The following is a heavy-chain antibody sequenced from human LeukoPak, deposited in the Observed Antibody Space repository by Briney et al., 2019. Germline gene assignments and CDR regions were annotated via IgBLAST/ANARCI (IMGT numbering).Heavy chain of an antibody. Sequence: GGSLRLSCAASGFSFSSYWMSWVRQAPGKGLEWVANIKQDGSEKYYVASVKGRFTISRDNAKNSLYLQMNSLRAEDTALYYCARGGSGSYQDYWGQGTLVTVSS. CDR3: ARGGSGSYQDY. CDR2: IKQDGSEK. CDR1: GFSFSSYW. V-gene: IGHV3-7*03. D-gene: IGHD3-10*01. J-gene: IGHJ4*02.